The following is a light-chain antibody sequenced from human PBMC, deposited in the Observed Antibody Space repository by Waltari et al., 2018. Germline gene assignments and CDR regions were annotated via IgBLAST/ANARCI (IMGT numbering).Light chain of an antibody. V-gene: IGKV1-8*01. CDR3: QQYYSYPYT. CDR1: QGISSY. CDR2: AGS. Sequence: AIRMTQSPSSLSASTGDRVTITCRASQGISSYLAWYQQKPGKAPKLLIYAGSTLQSGVPSRFSGSGSGTDFTLTISCLQSEDFATYYCQQYYSYPYTFGQGTKLEI. J-gene: IGKJ2*01.